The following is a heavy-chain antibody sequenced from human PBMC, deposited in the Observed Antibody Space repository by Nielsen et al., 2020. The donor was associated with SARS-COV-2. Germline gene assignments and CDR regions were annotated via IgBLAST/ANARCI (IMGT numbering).Heavy chain of an antibody. J-gene: IGHJ4*02. D-gene: IGHD3-3*01. CDR2: IWYDGSNE. CDR3: ARLSNFWSGYNDY. Sequence: GESLKISCRASGLIFGTYGMHWVRQAPGKGLEWVAGIWYDGSNENYAESVKGRFTISRDNSKNTLFLQMDSLTADDTAVYFCARLSNFWSGYNDYWGQGTLVTVSS. CDR1: GLIFGTYG. V-gene: IGHV3-33*01.